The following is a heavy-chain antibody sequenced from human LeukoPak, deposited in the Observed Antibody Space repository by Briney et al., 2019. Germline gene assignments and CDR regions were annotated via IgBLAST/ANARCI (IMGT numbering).Heavy chain of an antibody. CDR2: IFYSGST. D-gene: IGHD3-10*01. J-gene: IGHJ4*02. CDR3: ARHRFGSFGSGSSSYYFDY. V-gene: IGHV4-59*08. Sequence: SETLSLTCTVSDGSISGYYWSWIRQPPGKGLEWVGYIFYSGSTKYNPSLKSRVTISVDRSKNQFSLRLSSVTAADTAFYYCARHRFGSFGSGSSSYYFDYWGQGTLVTVSS. CDR1: DGSISGYY.